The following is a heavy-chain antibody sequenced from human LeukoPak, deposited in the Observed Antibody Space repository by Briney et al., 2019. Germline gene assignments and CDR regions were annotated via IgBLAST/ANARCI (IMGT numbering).Heavy chain of an antibody. CDR1: GYTFTSYY. V-gene: IGHV1-46*01. D-gene: IGHD2-15*01. J-gene: IGHJ6*02. Sequence: ASVKVSCKASGYTFTSYYMHWVRQAPGQGLEWMGIINPSGGSTSCAQKFQGRVTMTRDTSTSTVYMELSSLRSEDTAVYYCASCSGGSLPIYYYYYGMDVWGQGTTVTVSS. CDR3: ASCSGGSLPIYYYYYGMDV. CDR2: INPSGGST.